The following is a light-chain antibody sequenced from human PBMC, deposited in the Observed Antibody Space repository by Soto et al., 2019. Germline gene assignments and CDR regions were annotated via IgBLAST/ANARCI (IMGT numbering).Light chain of an antibody. CDR1: TSDVGAYTY. CDR3: SSYAGGNNYV. CDR2: GVT. J-gene: IGLJ1*01. V-gene: IGLV2-8*01. Sequence: QSALTQPPSASGSPGQSVTISCTGTTSDVGAYTYVSWYQQHPGNAPKLLIYGVTERPSGVPDRFSGSKSGNTASLTVSGRQTEDEAYYYCSSYAGGNNYVFGTGTKVTVL.